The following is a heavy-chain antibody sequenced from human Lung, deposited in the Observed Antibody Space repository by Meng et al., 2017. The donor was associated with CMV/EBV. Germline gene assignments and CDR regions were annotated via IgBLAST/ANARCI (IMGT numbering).Heavy chain of an antibody. CDR1: GLTFSSYG. D-gene: IGHD2-21*01. V-gene: IGHV3-23*01. CDR3: AKYSAVGERLYYFDY. J-gene: IGHJ4*02. Sequence: GGSXRLSCAASGLTFSSYGMSWVRQAPGKGLEWVSSIGATAGGTYYADSVKGRFTISRDNAKNTLYLQMNSLRAEDTAVYYCAKYSAVGERLYYFDYWGQGTLVTVSS. CDR2: IGATAGGT.